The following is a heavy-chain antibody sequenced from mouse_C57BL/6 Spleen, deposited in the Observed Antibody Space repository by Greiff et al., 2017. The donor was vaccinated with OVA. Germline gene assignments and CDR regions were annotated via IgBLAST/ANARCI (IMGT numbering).Heavy chain of an antibody. Sequence: EVKVVESGEGLVKPGGCLKLSCAASGFTFSSYAMSWVRQTPEKRLEWVAYISSGGDYIYYADTVKGRFTISRDNARNTLYPQMSSLKSEDTAMYYCTREEDYGSSFDYWGQGTTLTVSS. V-gene: IGHV5-9-1*02. CDR3: TREEDYGSSFDY. CDR2: ISSGGDYI. CDR1: GFTFSSYA. D-gene: IGHD1-1*01. J-gene: IGHJ2*01.